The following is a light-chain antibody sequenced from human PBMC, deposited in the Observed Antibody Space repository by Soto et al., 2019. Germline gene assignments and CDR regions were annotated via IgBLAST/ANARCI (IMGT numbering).Light chain of an antibody. CDR3: QQYNSYLYT. J-gene: IGKJ2*01. CDR1: QSISSW. V-gene: IGKV1-5*01. Sequence: DIQMTQSPSTLSASVGDRVTITCRASQSISSWLAWYQQKPGKAPKLLIYDASSLEGGVPSRFSGSGSGTEFTLTISSLQPHDFATYYCQQYNSYLYTFGQGTKLAIK. CDR2: DAS.